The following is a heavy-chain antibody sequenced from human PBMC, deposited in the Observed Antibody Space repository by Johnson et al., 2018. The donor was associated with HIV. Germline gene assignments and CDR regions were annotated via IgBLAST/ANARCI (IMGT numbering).Heavy chain of an antibody. Sequence: QVQLVESGGGVVQPGRSLRLSCAASGFNFSSYAMHWVRQAPGKGLEWVAVISYDGSNKYYADSVKGRFTISSDNSKNTLYLQMNSLRAEDTAVYYCARGGCSGGSCYSHDAFDIWGQGTMVTVSS. D-gene: IGHD2-15*01. CDR1: GFNFSSYA. J-gene: IGHJ3*02. V-gene: IGHV3-30-3*01. CDR3: ARGGCSGGSCYSHDAFDI. CDR2: ISYDGSNK.